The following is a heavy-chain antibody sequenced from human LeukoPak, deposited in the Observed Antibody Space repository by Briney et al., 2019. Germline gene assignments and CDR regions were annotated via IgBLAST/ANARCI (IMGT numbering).Heavy chain of an antibody. J-gene: IGHJ4*02. CDR3: ARRSDYWDY. CDR1: GGSISSYY. Sequence: PSETLSLTCTVSGGSISSYYWSWIRPPPGGGLEWVGYIYYSGSTNYNPSLKSRVTISVDTSTNQFSLKPSSVTAADTAVYYCARRSDYWDYWGQGTLVTVSS. CDR2: IYYSGST. V-gene: IGHV4-59*08.